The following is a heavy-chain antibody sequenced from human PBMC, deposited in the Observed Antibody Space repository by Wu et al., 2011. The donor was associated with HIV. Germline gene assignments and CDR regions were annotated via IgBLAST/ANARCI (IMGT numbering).Heavy chain of an antibody. CDR2: IHPDGGGR. D-gene: IGHD5-18*01. V-gene: IGHV1-2*02. CDR3: ARGGYSYGYYYFDY. Sequence: QVQLMQSGAEVKKPGASVKVSCKTSGYSFTGYYMHWVRQVPGQGLEWMGWIHPDGGGRNYVQKFQGRVTMTSDTSVSTTYMELSRLRSDDTAVYYCARGGYSYGYYYFDYWGQGTLVTVSS. J-gene: IGHJ4*02. CDR1: GYSFTGYY.